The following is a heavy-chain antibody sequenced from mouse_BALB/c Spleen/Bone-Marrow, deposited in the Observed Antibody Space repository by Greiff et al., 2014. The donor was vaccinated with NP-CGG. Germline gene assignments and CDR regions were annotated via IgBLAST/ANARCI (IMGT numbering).Heavy chain of an antibody. CDR2: INPYNDGT. Sequence: VQLQQSGPELVQPGASVKMSCKASGYTFTSYIMQWVKQKPGQGLEWIGYINPYNDGTKYNEKFKGKATLTSDKSSSTAYMGLGSLTSEDSAVYYCARFDGYYSLYFDVWGAGTTVTVSS. J-gene: IGHJ1*01. CDR1: GYTFTSYI. V-gene: IGHV1-14*01. D-gene: IGHD2-3*01. CDR3: ARFDGYYSLYFDV.